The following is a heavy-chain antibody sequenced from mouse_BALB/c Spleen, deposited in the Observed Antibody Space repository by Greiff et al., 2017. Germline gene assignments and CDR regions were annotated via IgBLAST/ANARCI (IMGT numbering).Heavy chain of an antibody. CDR3: ARWDDGYPSYAMDY. J-gene: IGHJ4*01. CDR1: GYAFTNYL. Sequence: VQLQQSGAELVRPGTSVKVSCKASGYAFTNYLIEWVKQRPGQGLEWIGVINPGSGGTNYNEKFKGKATLTADKSSSTAYMQLSSLTSDDSAVYFCARWDDGYPSYAMDYWGQGTSVTVSS. V-gene: IGHV1-54*01. D-gene: IGHD2-3*01. CDR2: INPGSGGT.